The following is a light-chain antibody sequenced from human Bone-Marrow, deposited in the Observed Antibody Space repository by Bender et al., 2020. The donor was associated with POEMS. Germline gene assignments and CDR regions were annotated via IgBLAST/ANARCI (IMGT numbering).Light chain of an antibody. CDR2: KDN. Sequence: SYELPQSHSMSVSPGQTARITCSGDALPKQYAYWYQQKPGQAPVLLIYKDNERPSGIPERFSGSRSGRTVTLTISGVQAEDEADYYCQSVARGGAYRVFGSGTKVTVL. V-gene: IGLV3-25*03. CDR1: ALPKQY. CDR3: QSVARGGAYRV. J-gene: IGLJ1*01.